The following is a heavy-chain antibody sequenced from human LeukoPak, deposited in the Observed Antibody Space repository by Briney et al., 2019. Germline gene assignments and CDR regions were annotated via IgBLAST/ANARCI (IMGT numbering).Heavy chain of an antibody. CDR1: GLTVSSYA. Sequence: HPGESLRLSCGASGLTVSSYAMSWVRQAPGKGLEWVSTIIGSAVNTYYADSVKGRFTISRDDSKNTVYLQMNSLRAEDTAVYYCAKETARPAGVFEYWGQGTRVTVSS. CDR2: IIGSAVNT. J-gene: IGHJ4*02. CDR3: AKETARPAGVFEY. D-gene: IGHD1-14*01. V-gene: IGHV3-23*01.